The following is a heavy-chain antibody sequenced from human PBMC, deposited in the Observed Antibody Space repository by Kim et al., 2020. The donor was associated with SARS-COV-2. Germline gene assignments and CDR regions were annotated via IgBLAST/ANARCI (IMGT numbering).Heavy chain of an antibody. D-gene: IGHD6-13*01. CDR1: GFTFSSYA. CDR2: ISYDGSNK. Sequence: GGSLRLSCAASGFTFSSYAMHWVRQAPGKGLEWVAVISYDGSNKYYADSVKGRFTISRDNSKNTLYLQMNSLRAEDTAVYYCARDNEAAAGTWYYYYGM. CDR3: ARDNEAAAGTWYYYYGM. V-gene: IGHV3-30*04. J-gene: IGHJ6*01.